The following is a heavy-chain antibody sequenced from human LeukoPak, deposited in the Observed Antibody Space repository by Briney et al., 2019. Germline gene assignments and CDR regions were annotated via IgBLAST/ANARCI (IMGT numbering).Heavy chain of an antibody. V-gene: IGHV3-7*01. CDR3: MMSLTAHYYYGMDV. D-gene: IGHD2-21*02. J-gene: IGHJ6*02. CDR1: VFTFNKYG. CDR2: IKQDGSEK. Sequence: GGSLRLSCIASVFTFNKYGMQRVRRAPVFGLERVANIKQDGSEKYYVDSVKGRFTISRDNAKNSLYLQMNSLRAEDTAVYHCMMSLTAHYYYGMDVWGQGTTVAVSS.